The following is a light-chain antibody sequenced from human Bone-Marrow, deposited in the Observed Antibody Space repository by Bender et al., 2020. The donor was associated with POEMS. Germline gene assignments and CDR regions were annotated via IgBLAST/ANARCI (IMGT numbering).Light chain of an antibody. CDR2: RNN. J-gene: IGLJ2*01. Sequence: QFVLTQPPSASGTPGQRVTISCSGSNSNIRSYYIYWYQQLPGAAPTLLIYRNNLRPSGVPDRFSGSRSGTSASLAISGLRSEDEADYYCATWDAKMSGQYVLFGGGTKLTVL. V-gene: IGLV1-47*01. CDR3: ATWDAKMSGQYVL. CDR1: NSNIRSYY.